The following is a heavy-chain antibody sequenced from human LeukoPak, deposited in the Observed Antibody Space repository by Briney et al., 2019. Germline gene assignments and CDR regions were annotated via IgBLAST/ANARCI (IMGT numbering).Heavy chain of an antibody. CDR2: INPNSGGT. D-gene: IGHD1-14*01. Sequence: ASVKVSCKASGYTFTDYYLHWVRQAPGQGLEWMGWINPNSGGTNYAQTFQGRVTMTRDASITTAYLELSRLRSDDTAVYYCARIGYNHYFDYWGQGTLVTVSS. J-gene: IGHJ4*02. CDR3: ARIGYNHYFDY. V-gene: IGHV1-2*02. CDR1: GYTFTDYY.